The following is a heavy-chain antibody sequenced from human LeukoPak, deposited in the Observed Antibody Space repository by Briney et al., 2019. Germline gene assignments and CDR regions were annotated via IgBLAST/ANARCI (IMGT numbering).Heavy chain of an antibody. CDR1: GFTFSSYW. V-gene: IGHV3-7*01. CDR3: ASMDCSSTSCHFDY. J-gene: IGHJ4*02. D-gene: IGHD2-2*01. CDR2: IKQDGSEK. Sequence: GGSLRLSFAASGFTFSSYWMSWVRQAPGKGLEWVANIKQDGSEKYYVDSVKGRFTISRDNAKNSLYLQMNSLRAEDTAVYYCASMDCSSTSCHFDYWGQGTLVTVSS.